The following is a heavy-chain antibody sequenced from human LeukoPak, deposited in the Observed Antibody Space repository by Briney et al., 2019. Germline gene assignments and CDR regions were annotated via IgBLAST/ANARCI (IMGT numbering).Heavy chain of an antibody. CDR1: GSTLTELS. CDR3: AAGGVYSILDY. Sequence: ASVKVSCKVSGSTLTELSMHWVRQAPGKGLEWVGGFDPGDDETIYAQKFQGRVTMTEDTSTDTAYMELSSLRSEDTALYYCAAGGVYSILDYWGQGTLVTVSS. J-gene: IGHJ4*02. D-gene: IGHD5/OR15-5a*01. CDR2: FDPGDDET. V-gene: IGHV1-24*01.